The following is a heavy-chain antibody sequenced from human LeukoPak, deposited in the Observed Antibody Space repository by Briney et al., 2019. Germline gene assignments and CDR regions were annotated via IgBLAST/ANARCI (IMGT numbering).Heavy chain of an antibody. Sequence: GSLRLSCAASGFTFSSYAMSWVRQAPGKGLEWVSAISGSGGSTYYADSVKGRFTIPRDNSKNTLYLQMNSLRAEDTAVYYCARSYPYCSGGSCYKSIPGPYDYWGQGTLVTVSS. V-gene: IGHV3-23*01. CDR1: GFTFSSYA. J-gene: IGHJ4*02. CDR2: ISGSGGST. D-gene: IGHD2-15*01. CDR3: ARSYPYCSGGSCYKSIPGPYDY.